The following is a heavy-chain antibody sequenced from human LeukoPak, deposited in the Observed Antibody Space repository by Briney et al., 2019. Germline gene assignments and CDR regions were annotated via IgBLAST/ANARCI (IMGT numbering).Heavy chain of an antibody. CDR3: ARADRLHGGPYLIGP. D-gene: IGHD2-21*01. CDR2: INLNNGDI. V-gene: IGHV1-2*02. J-gene: IGHJ5*02. CDR1: GYSFTDYY. Sequence: ASVKVSCKASGYSFTDYYMHWVRQAPGQGLEWMGWINLNNGDIKSAQKFQGRVTMTRDTSITTVYMEVSWLTSDDTAIYYCARADRLHGGPYLIGPWGQGALVTVSS.